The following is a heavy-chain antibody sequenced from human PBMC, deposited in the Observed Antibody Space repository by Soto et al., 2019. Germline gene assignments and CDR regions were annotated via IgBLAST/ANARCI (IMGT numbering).Heavy chain of an antibody. CDR1: GGSISSYY. V-gene: IGHV4-59*01. J-gene: IGHJ6*03. D-gene: IGHD2-2*01. CDR2: IYYSGST. CDR3: ARNEGRRSTSWQNCFYMDV. Sequence: QVQLQESGPGLVKPSETLSLTCTVSGGSISSYYWSWIRQPPGKGLEWIGYIYYSGSTNYNPAHNSRVTVSVDTAKNQFYLKLSSVTAADTGVYYCARNEGRRSTSWQNCFYMDVWGKGTTVTVSS.